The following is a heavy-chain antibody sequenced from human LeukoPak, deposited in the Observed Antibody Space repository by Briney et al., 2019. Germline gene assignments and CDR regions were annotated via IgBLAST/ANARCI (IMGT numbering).Heavy chain of an antibody. CDR1: GGSISGYY. V-gene: IGHV4-59*08. D-gene: IGHD3-16*01. J-gene: IGHJ5*02. CDR3: ARHLGLGVLYNWFDP. CDR2: IYYSGST. Sequence: SETLSLTCTVSGGSISGYYWSWIRQPPGKGLEWIGFIYYSGSTNYNPSLKSQVTISVDMSKNQFSLKLSAVTAADTAVYYCARHLGLGVLYNWFDPWGQGTLVTVSS.